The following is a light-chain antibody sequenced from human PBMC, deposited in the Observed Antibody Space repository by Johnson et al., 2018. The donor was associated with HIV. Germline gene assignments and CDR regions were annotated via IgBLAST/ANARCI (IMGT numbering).Light chain of an antibody. Sequence: QSVLTQPPSVSAAPGQKVTVSCSGSSSNIGTNDVSWYQQFPGAAPKLLIYENNKRPSGIPDRFSGSKSGTSATLGITGLQTGDEADYYCATWDGSLTIGCVFGTGTKVTVL. CDR2: ENN. V-gene: IGLV1-51*02. J-gene: IGLJ1*01. CDR1: SSNIGTND. CDR3: ATWDGSLTIGCV.